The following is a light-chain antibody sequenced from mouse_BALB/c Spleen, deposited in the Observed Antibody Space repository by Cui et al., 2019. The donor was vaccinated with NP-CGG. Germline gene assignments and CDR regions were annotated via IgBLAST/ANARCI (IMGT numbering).Light chain of an antibody. CDR3: ALWYSNHWV. CDR2: GTN. V-gene: IGLV1*01. CDR1: TGAVTTSNY. Sequence: QAVVTQASALTTSPGETVTLTCRSSTGAVTTSNYANWVQEKPDHLFTGLIGGTNNRVPGVPARFSGSLIGGKAALTITGAQTEDEAIYFCALWYSNHWVFGGGTKLTVL. J-gene: IGLJ1*01.